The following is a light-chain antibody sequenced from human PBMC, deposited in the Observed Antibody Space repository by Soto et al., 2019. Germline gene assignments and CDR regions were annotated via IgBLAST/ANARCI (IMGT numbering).Light chain of an antibody. CDR2: VAS. J-gene: IGKJ4*01. CDR1: QSVSSN. V-gene: IGKV3-15*01. CDR3: QQYNVWPLT. Sequence: EIVMKQSPATLSVSLGERATLSCRASQSVSSNFAWYQQKPGQTPKLLIYVASTRATGIPARFSGSGSGTEFTLTISRLQSEDFAVYYCQQYNVWPLTFGGGTKVEFK.